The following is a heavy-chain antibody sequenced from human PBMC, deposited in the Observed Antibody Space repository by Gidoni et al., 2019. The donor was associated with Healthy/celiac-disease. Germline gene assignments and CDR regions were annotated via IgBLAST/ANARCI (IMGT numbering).Heavy chain of an antibody. J-gene: IGHJ6*02. Sequence: HLQLQESGPGLVRPSETLSLTCTFSVASLSSSSYYWGWIRQPPGKGLEWFGSIYYSGSTYYNPSLKSRVTISVDTSKNQFSLKLSSVTAADTAVYYCASTMVGSGGMDVWGQGTTVTVSS. CDR3: ASTMVGSGGMDV. D-gene: IGHD3-10*01. CDR2: IYYSGST. CDR1: VASLSSSSYY. V-gene: IGHV4-39*01.